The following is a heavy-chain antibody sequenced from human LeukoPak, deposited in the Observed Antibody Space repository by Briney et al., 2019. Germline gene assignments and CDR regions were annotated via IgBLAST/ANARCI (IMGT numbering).Heavy chain of an antibody. CDR1: GGSISSGGYY. J-gene: IGHJ4*02. Sequence: SETLSLTCTVSGGSISSGGYYWSWIRQPPGKGLEWIGYIYHSGSTYYNPSLKSRVTISVDRSKNQFSLKLTSVTAADTAVYYWASDRIAESFGYWGQGTLVTVSS. CDR3: ASDRIAESFGY. D-gene: IGHD6-13*01. CDR2: IYHSGST. V-gene: IGHV4-30-2*02.